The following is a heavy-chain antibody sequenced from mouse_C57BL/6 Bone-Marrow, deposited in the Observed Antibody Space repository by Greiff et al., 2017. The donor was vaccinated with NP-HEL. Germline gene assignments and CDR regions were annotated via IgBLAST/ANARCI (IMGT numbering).Heavy chain of an antibody. CDR2: INPGSGGT. J-gene: IGHJ3*01. D-gene: IGHD1-1*01. Sequence: QVQLQQSGAELVRPGTSVKVSCKASGYAFTNYLIEWVKQRPGQGLEWIRVINPGSGGTNYNEKFKGKATLTADKSSSTAYMQLSSLTSEDSAVYFCARRYYYGSLFAYWGQGTLVTVSA. CDR1: GYAFTNYL. V-gene: IGHV1-54*01. CDR3: ARRYYYGSLFAY.